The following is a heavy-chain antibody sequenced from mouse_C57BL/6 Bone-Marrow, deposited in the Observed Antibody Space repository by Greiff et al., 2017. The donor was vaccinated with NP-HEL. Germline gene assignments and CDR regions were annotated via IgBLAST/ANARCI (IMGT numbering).Heavy chain of an antibody. CDR2: IYPRSGNT. V-gene: IGHV1-81*01. Sequence: VQLQQSAAELARPGASVKLSCKASGYTFTSYGISWVKQRTGQGLEWIGEIYPRSGNTYYNEKFKGKATLTADKSSSTAYMELRSLTSEDSAVYFCANHYYGSSWFAYWGQGTLVTVSA. CDR3: ANHYYGSSWFAY. CDR1: GYTFTSYG. J-gene: IGHJ3*01. D-gene: IGHD1-1*01.